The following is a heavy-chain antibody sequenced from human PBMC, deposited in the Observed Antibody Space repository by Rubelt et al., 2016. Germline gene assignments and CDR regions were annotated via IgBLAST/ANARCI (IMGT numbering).Heavy chain of an antibody. J-gene: IGHJ2*01. D-gene: IGHD5-18*01. CDR3: ARMVDTPTLDFGR. V-gene: IGHV4-38-2*02. Sequence: QVHLQESGPGLVKPSETLSLTCTVSGYSISSGYYWGWIRQPPGKGLEWIGSVYHSGSAYYKPSLKSRVTISVDTSKNQLSLTLTAVTAADTAVYYCARMVDTPTLDFGRWGRGTQVTVSS. CDR2: VYHSGSA. CDR1: GYSISSGYY.